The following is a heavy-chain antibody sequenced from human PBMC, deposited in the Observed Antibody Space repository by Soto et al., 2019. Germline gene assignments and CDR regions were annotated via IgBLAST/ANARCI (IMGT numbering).Heavy chain of an antibody. J-gene: IGHJ6*02. Sequence: QVQLQESGPGLVKPSQTLSLACTVSGVSISSGDYYWSLIRQPPVKGLEWIGYIYYSGSTYYNPSLKSRVTISVYTSENQFSLKTSSVTAADTAVYYCARASPVVTDVWGQGTTVTVAS. D-gene: IGHD5-18*01. V-gene: IGHV4-30-4*01. CDR1: GVSISSGDYY. CDR2: IYYSGST. CDR3: ARASPVVTDV.